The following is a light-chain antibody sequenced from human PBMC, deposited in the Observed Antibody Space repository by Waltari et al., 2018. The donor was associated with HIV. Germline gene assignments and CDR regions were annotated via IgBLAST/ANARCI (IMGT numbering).Light chain of an antibody. Sequence: QTVVTQEPSLSVSPGGTVTLTCCLTFGSVSSGHSPCWYQQTPGQPPRALIYSSKARSSGDPDRFSGSILGDKAALTITGAQADDESDYYCSLYLDSGVSVFGGGTRLSV. CDR1: FGSVSSGHS. CDR2: SSK. J-gene: IGLJ3*02. V-gene: IGLV8-61*01. CDR3: SLYLDSGVSV.